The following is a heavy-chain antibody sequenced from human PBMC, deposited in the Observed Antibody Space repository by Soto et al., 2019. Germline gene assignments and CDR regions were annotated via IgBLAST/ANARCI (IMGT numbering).Heavy chain of an antibody. Sequence: PSETLSLTCSVSGGSISSSTYYWGWIRQPPGKGLEWIGTIYYSGSTYYNPSLKSRVTISVDTSKNQFPLNLSSVTATDTAIYYCARRIAGYYDGRLRGYYFDYWGQGTLVTVSS. V-gene: IGHV4-39*01. J-gene: IGHJ4*02. CDR1: GGSISSSTYY. D-gene: IGHD3-22*01. CDR3: ARRIAGYYDGRLRGYYFDY. CDR2: IYYSGST.